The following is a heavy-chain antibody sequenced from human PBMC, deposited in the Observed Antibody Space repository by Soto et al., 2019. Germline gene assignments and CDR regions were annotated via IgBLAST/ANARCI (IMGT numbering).Heavy chain of an antibody. V-gene: IGHV4-30-2*01. D-gene: IGHD3-9*01. Sequence: PSETLSLTCAVSGGAISIGGYSWSWIRQPPGKGLEWIGYIYHSGSTYYNPSLKSRVTISVDRSKNQFSLKLSSVTAADTAVYYCARARDDILTGYRATRDYGMDVWGQGNTITFYS. CDR3: ARARDDILTGYRATRDYGMDV. J-gene: IGHJ6*02. CDR2: IYHSGST. CDR1: GGAISIGGYS.